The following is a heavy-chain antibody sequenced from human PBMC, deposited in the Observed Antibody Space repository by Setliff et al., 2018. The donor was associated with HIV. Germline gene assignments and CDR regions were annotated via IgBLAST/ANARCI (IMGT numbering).Heavy chain of an antibody. CDR2: VSHTGSA. CDR3: SKRLRAVIIRKDDAFDV. V-gene: IGHV4-34*01. CDR1: GGSFSDYY. D-gene: IGHD3-10*01. Sequence: SETLSLTCAVYGGSFSDYYWTWIRQSLDNGLEWIGEVSHTGSAKYDPFLRRRVTISVDTSKNQFSLKLTSVTAADTATYFCSKRLRAVIIRKDDAFDVWGQGTKVTVSS. J-gene: IGHJ3*01.